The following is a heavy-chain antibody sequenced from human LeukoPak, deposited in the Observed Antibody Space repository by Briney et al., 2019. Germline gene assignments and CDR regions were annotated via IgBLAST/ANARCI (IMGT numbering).Heavy chain of an antibody. CDR2: ISGSGGST. Sequence: PGGSLRLSCAASGFTFSSYAMSWVRQAPGKGLEWVSAISGSGGSTYYADSVKGRFTISRDNSKNTLYLQMNSLRAEDTAVYYCAKEYRSGGSCYVRVGYFDYWGQGTLVTVSS. D-gene: IGHD2-15*01. J-gene: IGHJ4*02. CDR3: AKEYRSGGSCYVRVGYFDY. V-gene: IGHV3-23*01. CDR1: GFTFSSYA.